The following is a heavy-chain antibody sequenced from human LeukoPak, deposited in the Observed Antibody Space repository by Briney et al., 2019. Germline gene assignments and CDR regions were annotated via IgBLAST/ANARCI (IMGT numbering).Heavy chain of an antibody. J-gene: IGHJ4*02. V-gene: IGHV1-18*04. CDR1: GYTFTDFG. CDR2: ISAYNGKI. Sequence: ASVKVSWKTSGYTFTDFGVSWVRQAPAQGLEWMGWISAYNGKINYVQRFQGRVTMTTDTSTSTARMELRSLRSDDTAVYYCARDLGSLPGIFFDYWGQGTLVTVSS. D-gene: IGHD2-21*02. CDR3: ARDLGSLPGIFFDY.